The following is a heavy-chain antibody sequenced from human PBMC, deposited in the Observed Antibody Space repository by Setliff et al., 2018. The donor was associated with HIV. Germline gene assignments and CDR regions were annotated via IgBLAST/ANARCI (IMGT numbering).Heavy chain of an antibody. D-gene: IGHD3-3*01. CDR1: GFTFSSYA. J-gene: IGHJ3*02. V-gene: IGHV3-23*01. CDR3: AKEQNHYNFWSGHNYDAFDI. Sequence: PGGSLRLSCAASGFTFSSYAMSWVRQAPGKGLEWVSAISGSGGSTYYADSVKGRFTISRDNSKNTLYLQMNSLRAEDTAVYYCAKEQNHYNFWSGHNYDAFDIWGRGTMVTVSS. CDR2: ISGSGGST.